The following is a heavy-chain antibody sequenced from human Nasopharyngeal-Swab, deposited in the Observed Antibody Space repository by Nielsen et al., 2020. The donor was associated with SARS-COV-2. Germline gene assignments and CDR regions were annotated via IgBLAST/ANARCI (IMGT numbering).Heavy chain of an antibody. CDR1: GYTFTSYA. CDR2: INAGNGNT. Sequence: ASVKVSCKASGYTFTSYAMHWVRQAPGQRLEWMGWINAGNGNTKYSQKFQGRVTITRDTSASTAYMELSSLRSEDTAVYYCARVRRASIAAYGDAFDIWGQGTMVTVSS. D-gene: IGHD6-6*01. V-gene: IGHV1-3*01. CDR3: ARVRRASIAAYGDAFDI. J-gene: IGHJ3*02.